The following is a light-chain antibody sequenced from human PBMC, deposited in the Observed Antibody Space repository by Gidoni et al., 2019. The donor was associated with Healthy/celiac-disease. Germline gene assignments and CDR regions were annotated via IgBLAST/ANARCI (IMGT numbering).Light chain of an antibody. CDR3: QQYDNLPLT. J-gene: IGKJ4*01. CDR1: QDISNY. CDR2: DAS. V-gene: IGKV1-33*01. Sequence: DIQMTQSPSSLSASVGDRVTITCQASQDISNYLNWYQQKPGKAPKLLIYDASNLETGVPPRFSGSGSGTDFTFNISSLQPEDIATYYCQQYDNLPLTFGGGTKVEIK.